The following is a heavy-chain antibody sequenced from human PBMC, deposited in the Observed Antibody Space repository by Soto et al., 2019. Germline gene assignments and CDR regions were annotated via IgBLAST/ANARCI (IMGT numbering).Heavy chain of an antibody. V-gene: IGHV3-30*02. CDR3: ATGCSGAPECYIIDH. Sequence: QPVGSLRLSCAPSGFTFSTYGMHWVRQAPGKGLEWVAVIWYDGSNQYYADSVKGRFTISRDNSKNMLYLQMNSLRAEDTAVYYCATGCSGAPECYIIDHWGQGTLVTVSS. CDR2: IWYDGSNQ. D-gene: IGHD2-8*02. CDR1: GFTFSTYG. J-gene: IGHJ4*02.